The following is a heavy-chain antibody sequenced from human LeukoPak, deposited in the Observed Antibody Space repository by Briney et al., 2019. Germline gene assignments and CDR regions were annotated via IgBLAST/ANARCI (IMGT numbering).Heavy chain of an antibody. CDR2: ISGSGGST. D-gene: IGHD3-10*01. Sequence: GGSLRLSCAASGFTFSSYAMSWVRRAPGKGLEWVSAISGSGGSTYYADSVKGRFTISRDNSKNTLYLQMNSLRAEDTAVYYCAKDLTPETYYYDYWGQGTLVTVSS. CDR3: AKDLTPETYYYDY. J-gene: IGHJ4*02. CDR1: GFTFSSYA. V-gene: IGHV3-23*01.